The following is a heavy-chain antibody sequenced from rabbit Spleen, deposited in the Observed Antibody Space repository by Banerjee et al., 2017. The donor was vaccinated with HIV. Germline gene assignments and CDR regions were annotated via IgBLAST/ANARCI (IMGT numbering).Heavy chain of an antibody. CDR2: IEPIFGNT. J-gene: IGHJ4*01. CDR3: VREAGYAGYGDGNL. CDR1: GFDFSNYG. D-gene: IGHD7-1*01. V-gene: IGHV1S47*01. Sequence: QEQLKETGGGLVQPGGSLTLSFKAAGFDFSNYGVSWVSQAPGKGLEWIGYIEPIFGNTYYANWVNGRFTISSHNAQNTLYLQLNSLTAADTATYFCVREAGYAGYGDGNLWGPGTLVTV.